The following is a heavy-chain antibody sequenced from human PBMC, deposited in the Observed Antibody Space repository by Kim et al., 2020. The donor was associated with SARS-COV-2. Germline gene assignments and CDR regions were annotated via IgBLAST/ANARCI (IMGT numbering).Heavy chain of an antibody. CDR1: GDSVSSNSAA. Sequence: SQTLSLTCAISGDSVSSNSAAWNWIRQSPSRGLEWLGRTYYRSKWYNDYAVSVKSRITINPDTSKNQFSLQLNSVTPEDTAVYYCARDPIPNIAARPHWFDPWGQGTLVTVSS. V-gene: IGHV6-1*01. J-gene: IGHJ5*02. CDR3: ARDPIPNIAARPHWFDP. CDR2: TYYRSKWYN. D-gene: IGHD6-6*01.